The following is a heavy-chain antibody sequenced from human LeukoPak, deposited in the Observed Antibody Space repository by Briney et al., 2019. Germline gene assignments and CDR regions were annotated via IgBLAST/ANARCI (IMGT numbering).Heavy chain of an antibody. D-gene: IGHD6-13*01. CDR2: FSATDGSA. Sequence: GGSLRLSCAASGFTFSSYAMTWVRQAPGKGLEWVSAFSATDGSAQYAESVEGRFTISRDNSKNTLFLQMNSLGAQDTAVYYCARAKIAAAGTGAFDVWGQGTLVTVSS. J-gene: IGHJ3*01. CDR3: ARAKIAAAGTGAFDV. CDR1: GFTFSSYA. V-gene: IGHV3-23*01.